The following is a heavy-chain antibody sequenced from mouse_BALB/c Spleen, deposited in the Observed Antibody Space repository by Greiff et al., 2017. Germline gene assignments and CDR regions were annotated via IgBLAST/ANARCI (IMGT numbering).Heavy chain of an antibody. CDR3: ARDAKYGPFYYAMDY. CDR1: GFTFSDFY. Sequence: DVMLVESGGGLVQPGGSLRLSCATSGFTFSDFYMEWVRQPPGKRLEWIAASRNKANDYTTEYSASVKGRFIVSRDTSQSILYLQMNALRAEDTAIYYCARDAKYGPFYYAMDYWGQGTSVTVSA. J-gene: IGHJ4*01. CDR2: SRNKANDYTT. D-gene: IGHD2-10*02. V-gene: IGHV7-1*02.